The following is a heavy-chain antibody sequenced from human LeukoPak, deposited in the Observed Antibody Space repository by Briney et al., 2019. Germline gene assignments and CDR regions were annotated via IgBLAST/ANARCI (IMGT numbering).Heavy chain of an antibody. CDR2: ISYDGSNK. D-gene: IGHD1-26*01. V-gene: IGHV3-30*04. Sequence: PGGSLRLSCAASGFTFSSYAMHWVRQAPGKGLEWVAVISYDGSNKYYADSVRGRFTISRANSKNTLYLQMNSLRAEDTAVYYCAREPGRIVGAAYYFDYWGQGTLVTVSS. CDR1: GFTFSSYA. CDR3: AREPGRIVGAAYYFDY. J-gene: IGHJ4*02.